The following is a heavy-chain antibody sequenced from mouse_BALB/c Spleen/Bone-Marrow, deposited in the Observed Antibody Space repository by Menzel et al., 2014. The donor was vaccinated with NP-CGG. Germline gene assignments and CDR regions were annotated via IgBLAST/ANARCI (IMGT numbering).Heavy chain of an antibody. J-gene: IGHJ3*01. CDR1: GFTFSNYW. CDR2: IRLKSNNYAT. CDR3: TTGFAY. V-gene: IGHV6-6*02. Sequence: EVMLVESGGGLVQPGGSMKLSCVASGFTFSNYWMNWVRQSPEKGLEWVAEIRLKSNNYATHYAESVKGRCTISRDDSKSSVYLQMNNLRAEDTGIYYCTTGFAYWGQGTLVTVSA.